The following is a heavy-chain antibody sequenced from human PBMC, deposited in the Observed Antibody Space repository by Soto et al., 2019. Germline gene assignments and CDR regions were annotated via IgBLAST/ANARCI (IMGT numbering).Heavy chain of an antibody. J-gene: IGHJ1*01. CDR1: GFTFSSYG. CDR2: IWYDGSNK. CDR3: ARVGGCSGGSCYSAYFQH. V-gene: IGHV3-33*01. Sequence: QVQLVESGGGVVQPGRSLRLSCAASGFTFSSYGMHWVRQAPGKGLEWVAVIWYDGSNKYYADSVKGRFTISRDNSKNTQYLQMNSLRAEDRAVYYCARVGGCSGGSCYSAYFQHWGQGTLVTVSS. D-gene: IGHD2-15*01.